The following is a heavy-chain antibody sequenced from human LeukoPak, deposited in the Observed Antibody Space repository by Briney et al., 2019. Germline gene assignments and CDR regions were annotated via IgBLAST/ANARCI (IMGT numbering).Heavy chain of an antibody. CDR2: INPNSGGT. CDR1: GYTFTGYY. V-gene: IGHV1-2*06. D-gene: IGHD1-26*01. Sequence: GASVKVSCKASGYTFTGYYMHWVRQAPGQGLEWMGRINPNSGGTNYAQKFQGRVTMTRDTSISTAYMELSRLRSDDTAVYYCARDLGPGGGSYYYYYYMDVWGKGTTVAVSS. J-gene: IGHJ6*03. CDR3: ARDLGPGGGSYYYYYYMDV.